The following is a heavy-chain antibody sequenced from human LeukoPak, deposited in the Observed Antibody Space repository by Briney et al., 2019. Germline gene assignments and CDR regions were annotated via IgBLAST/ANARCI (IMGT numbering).Heavy chain of an antibody. CDR2: IIPIFGTA. J-gene: IGHJ6*03. Sequence: SVKVSCKASGGTFSSYAISWVRQAPGQGLEWMGGIIPIFGTANYAQKFQGRVTITADESTSTAYMELSSLRSEDTAVYYCARRSEYYDFWSGYYYMDVWGKGTTVTVSS. CDR3: ARRSEYYDFWSGYYYMDV. V-gene: IGHV1-69*13. D-gene: IGHD3-3*01. CDR1: GGTFSSYA.